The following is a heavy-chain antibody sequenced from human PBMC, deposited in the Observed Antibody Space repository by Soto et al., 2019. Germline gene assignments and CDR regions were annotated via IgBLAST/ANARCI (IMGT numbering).Heavy chain of an antibody. D-gene: IGHD3-22*01. CDR3: ARHADSSSYYYPFDY. V-gene: IGHV4-38-2*01. Sequence: SETLSLTCFVSRYSISSGYYWDWIRQPPGKGLEWIGSIFHGGTTYYNPSLKSRLTISVDTSKNQFSLTLSSVTAADTAVYYCARHADSSSYYYPFDYWGQGSLVTVSS. CDR2: IFHGGTT. CDR1: RYSISSGYY. J-gene: IGHJ4*02.